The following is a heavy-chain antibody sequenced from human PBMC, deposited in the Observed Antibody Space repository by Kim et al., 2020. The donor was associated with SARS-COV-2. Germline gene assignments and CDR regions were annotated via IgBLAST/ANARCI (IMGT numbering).Heavy chain of an antibody. CDR2: IYYSGST. J-gene: IGHJ6*02. Sequence: SETLSLTCTVSGGSISSYYWSLIRQPPGKGLEWIGYIYYSGSTNYNPSLNSRVTISVDTSKNQFSLKLSSVTAADTAVYYCARVGGYCSGGSCYSLEYYGMDVWGQGTTVTVSS. V-gene: IGHV4-59*01. D-gene: IGHD2-15*01. CDR3: ARVGGYCSGGSCYSLEYYGMDV. CDR1: GGSISSYY.